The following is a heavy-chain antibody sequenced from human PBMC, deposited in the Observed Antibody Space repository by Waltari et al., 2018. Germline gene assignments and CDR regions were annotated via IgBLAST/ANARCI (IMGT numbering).Heavy chain of an antibody. CDR2: ISGSGGST. CDR1: GFTFSSYA. V-gene: IGHV3-23*01. CDR3: AKEVTTVILYYYYGMDV. D-gene: IGHD4-17*01. J-gene: IGHJ6*02. Sequence: EVQLLESGGGLVQPGGSLRLSCAASGFTFSSYAMSWVRQAPGKGLEWVSAISGSGGSTYYADSVKGRFTISRDNSKNTLYLQMNSLRAEDTAVYYCAKEVTTVILYYYYGMDVWGQGTTVTVSS.